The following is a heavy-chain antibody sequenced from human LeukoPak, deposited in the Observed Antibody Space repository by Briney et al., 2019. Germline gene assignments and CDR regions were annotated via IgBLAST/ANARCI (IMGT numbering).Heavy chain of an antibody. CDR1: GGSVSSGSYY. CDR3: AMFSSSWINAFDI. Sequence: SETLSLTCTVSGGSVSSGSYYWSWIRQHPGKGLEWIGYIYNSGSTYYNPSLKSRVTISVDTSKNQFSLKLSSVTAADTAVYYCAMFSSSWINAFDIWGQGTMVTVSS. D-gene: IGHD6-13*01. V-gene: IGHV4-31*03. CDR2: IYNSGST. J-gene: IGHJ3*02.